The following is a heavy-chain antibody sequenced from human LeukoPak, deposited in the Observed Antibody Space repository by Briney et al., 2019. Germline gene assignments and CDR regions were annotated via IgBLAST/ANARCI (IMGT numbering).Heavy chain of an antibody. CDR1: GFTFNNYG. V-gene: IGHV3-30*02. D-gene: IGHD3-22*01. CDR2: IRYDGSNT. CDR3: ARPVIYDSSGYGAFDI. J-gene: IGHJ3*02. Sequence: GGSLRLSCAASGFTFNNYGMHWVRQAPGKGLEWVAFIRYDGSNTYYADSVKGRFTISRDNSKNTLYLQMNSLRAEDMAVYYCARPVIYDSSGYGAFDIWGQGTMVTVSS.